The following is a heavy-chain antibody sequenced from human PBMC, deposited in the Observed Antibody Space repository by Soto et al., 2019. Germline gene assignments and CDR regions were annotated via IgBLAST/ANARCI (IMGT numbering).Heavy chain of an antibody. J-gene: IGHJ3*02. Sequence: SETLSLTCTVSGGSISSYYWSWIRQPPGKGLEWIGYIYYSGSTNYNPSLKSRVTISVDTSKNQFSLKLSSVTAADTAVYYCARARNLLDAFDIWGQGTVVTVSS. V-gene: IGHV4-59*01. CDR1: GGSISSYY. CDR2: IYYSGST. CDR3: ARARNLLDAFDI.